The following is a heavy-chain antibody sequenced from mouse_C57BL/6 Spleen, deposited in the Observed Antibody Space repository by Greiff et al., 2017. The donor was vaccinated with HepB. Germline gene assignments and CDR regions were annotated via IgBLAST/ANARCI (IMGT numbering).Heavy chain of an antibody. CDR3: ARATAQATAWFAY. J-gene: IGHJ3*01. CDR2: INYDGSST. CDR1: GFTFSDYY. V-gene: IGHV5-16*01. Sequence: EVMLVESEGGLVQPGSSMKLSCTASGFTFSDYYMAWVRQVPEKGLEWVANINYDGSSTYYLDSLKSRFIISRDNAKNILYLQMSSLKSEDTATYYCARATAQATAWFAYWGQGTLVTVSA. D-gene: IGHD3-2*02.